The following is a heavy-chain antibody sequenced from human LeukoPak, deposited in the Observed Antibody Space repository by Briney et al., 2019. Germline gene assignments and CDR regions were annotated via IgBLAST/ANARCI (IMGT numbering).Heavy chain of an antibody. CDR2: IIPILGIA. Sequence: GASVKVSCKASGGTFSSYAISWVRQAPGQGLEWTGRIIPILGIANYAQKFQGRVTITADKSTSTAYMELSSLRSEDTAVYYCARATYYYDSSGYYYFDYWGQGTLVTVSS. CDR1: GGTFSSYA. D-gene: IGHD3-22*01. CDR3: ARATYYYDSSGYYYFDY. J-gene: IGHJ4*02. V-gene: IGHV1-69*04.